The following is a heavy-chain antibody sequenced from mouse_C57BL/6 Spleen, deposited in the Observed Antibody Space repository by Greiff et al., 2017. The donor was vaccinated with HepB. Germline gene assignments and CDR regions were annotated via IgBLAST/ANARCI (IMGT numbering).Heavy chain of an antibody. CDR3: ARAPTRDYAMDY. J-gene: IGHJ4*01. V-gene: IGHV5-4*01. Sequence: EVQLVESGGGLVKPGGSLKLSCAASGFTFSSYAMSWVRQTPEKRLEWVATISDGGSYTYYPDNVKGRFTISRDNAKNNLYLQMSHLKSEDTAMYYCARAPTRDYAMDYWGQGTSVTVSS. CDR1: GFTFSSYA. CDR2: ISDGGSYT.